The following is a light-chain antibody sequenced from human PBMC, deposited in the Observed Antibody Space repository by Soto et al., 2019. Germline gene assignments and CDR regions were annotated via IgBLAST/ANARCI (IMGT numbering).Light chain of an antibody. V-gene: IGKV3-20*01. CDR1: QSVTRSY. J-gene: IGKJ2*01. CDR2: GAS. CDR3: QQYGGSPLT. Sequence: EIVLTQSPGTLSLSPGERATLSCRASQSVTRSYLAWYQHRPGQAPRLLIYGASSRATGIPDRFSGSGSGTDFTLTISRLEPEDFAVYYCQQYGGSPLTFGQGTKVEIK.